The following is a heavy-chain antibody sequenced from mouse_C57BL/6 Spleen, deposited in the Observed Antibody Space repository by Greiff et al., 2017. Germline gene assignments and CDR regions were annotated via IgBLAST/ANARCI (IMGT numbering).Heavy chain of an antibody. Sequence: VQVVESGAELVRPGASVTLSCKASGYTFTDYEMHWVKQTPVHGLEWIGAIDPETGGTAYNQKFKGKAILTADKSSSTAYMELRSLTSEDSAVYYCTSYLFAYWGQGTLVTVSA. V-gene: IGHV1-15*01. CDR2: IDPETGGT. CDR3: TSYLFAY. D-gene: IGHD5-1*01. CDR1: GYTFTDYE. J-gene: IGHJ3*01.